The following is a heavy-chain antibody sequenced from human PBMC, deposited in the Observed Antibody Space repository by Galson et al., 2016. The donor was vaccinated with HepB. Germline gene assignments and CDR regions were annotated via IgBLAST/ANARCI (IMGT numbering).Heavy chain of an antibody. D-gene: IGHD2-2*01. Sequence: LRLSCAASGFTFSNYGMTWVRQAPGKGLEVVASISRGGDSRDYADSVKGRFTISRDNSKNTLSLQMNSLAADDTAIYYCVQGSTAPAVWGKGTTVTVSS. CDR2: ISRGGDSR. CDR1: GFTFSNYG. J-gene: IGHJ6*04. V-gene: IGHV3-23*01. CDR3: VQGSTAPAV.